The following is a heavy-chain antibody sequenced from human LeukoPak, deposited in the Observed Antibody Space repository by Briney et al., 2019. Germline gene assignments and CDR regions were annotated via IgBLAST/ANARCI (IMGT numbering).Heavy chain of an antibody. CDR1: GYTFTGYY. D-gene: IGHD3-3*01. V-gene: IGHV1-2*06. Sequence: ASVKVSCKASGYTFTGYYMHWVRQALGQGLEWMGRINPNSGGTNYAQKFQGRVTMTRDTSISTAYMELSRLRSDDTAVYYCARDRNDFWSGYYNWFDPWGQGTLVTVSS. CDR3: ARDRNDFWSGYYNWFDP. CDR2: INPNSGGT. J-gene: IGHJ5*02.